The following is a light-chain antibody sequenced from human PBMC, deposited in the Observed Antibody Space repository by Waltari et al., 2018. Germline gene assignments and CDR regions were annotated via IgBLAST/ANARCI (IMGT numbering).Light chain of an antibody. CDR2: KDT. CDR3: QSRDNNASYWV. Sequence: SELTQPPSVSVSPGQPARIHCSGDALPKQFAHGYPHKPGRAPMTVIYKDTERPSGIPERFSGSTSGTTVTLTISGVQEEDEAVYYCQSRDNNASYWVLGGGTQLTV. J-gene: IGLJ3*02. CDR1: ALPKQF. V-gene: IGLV3-25*03.